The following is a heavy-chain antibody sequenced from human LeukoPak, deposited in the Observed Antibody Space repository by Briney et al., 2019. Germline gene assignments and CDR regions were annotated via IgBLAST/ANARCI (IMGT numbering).Heavy chain of an antibody. Sequence: GGSLRLSCAASGFTFSSYSMNWVRQAPGKGLEWVSSISSSSSYIYYADSVKGRFTISRDNAKNSLYLQMSSLRAEDTAVYYCASSPYDSSGYLGPDAFDIWAKGQWSPSLQ. CDR2: ISSSSSYI. CDR1: GFTFSSYS. V-gene: IGHV3-21*01. D-gene: IGHD3-22*01. J-gene: IGHJ3*02. CDR3: ASSPYDSSGYLGPDAFDI.